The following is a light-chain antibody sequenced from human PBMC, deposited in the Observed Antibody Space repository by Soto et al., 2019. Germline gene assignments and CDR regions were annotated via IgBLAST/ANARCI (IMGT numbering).Light chain of an antibody. Sequence: IQMTQSPSSLSASVGDIVTITCRASQDIRNELGWYQQKAGKAPKVLIYAASRLQSGVPSRFSGSGSGTEFTLTISSLQPDDFATYYCQHYNSYSEAFGQGTKVDIK. CDR3: QHYNSYSEA. CDR1: QDIRNE. J-gene: IGKJ1*01. V-gene: IGKV1-17*01. CDR2: AAS.